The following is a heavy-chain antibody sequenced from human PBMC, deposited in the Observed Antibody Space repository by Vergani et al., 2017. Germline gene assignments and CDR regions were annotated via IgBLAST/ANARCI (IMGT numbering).Heavy chain of an antibody. J-gene: IGHJ6*02. CDR2: IYTSGST. D-gene: IGHD3-9*01. V-gene: IGHV4-61*02. CDR1: GGSISSGSYY. Sequence: QVQLQESGPELVKPSQTLSLTCTVSGGSISSGSYYWSWIRQPAGKGLEWIGRIYTSGSTNYNPSLKSRVTISVDTSKNQFSLKLSSVTAADTAVYYCAREGHYDILTGFYYYGMDVWGQGTTVTVSS. CDR3: AREGHYDILTGFYYYGMDV.